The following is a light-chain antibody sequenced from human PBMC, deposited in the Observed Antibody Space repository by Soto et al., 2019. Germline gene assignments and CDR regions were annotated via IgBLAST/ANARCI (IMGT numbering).Light chain of an antibody. Sequence: EIVLTQSPATLSLSPGERATLSCRASQSISSYLAWYQQKPGQAPRLLIYDASNRAAGIPARFSGSGSGTDFTLTISSLEPEHFAVYYCQQRSDWTPWCTFGGGTKVEIK. CDR3: QQRSDWTPWCT. V-gene: IGKV3-11*01. J-gene: IGKJ4*01. CDR2: DAS. CDR1: QSISSY.